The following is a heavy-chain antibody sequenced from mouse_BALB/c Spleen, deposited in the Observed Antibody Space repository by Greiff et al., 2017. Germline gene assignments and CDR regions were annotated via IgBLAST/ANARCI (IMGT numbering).Heavy chain of an antibody. CDR2: ISYSGST. CDR1: GYSITSDYA. V-gene: IGHV3-2*02. D-gene: IGHD2-3*01. CDR3: AREGYDGYLYYYAMDY. J-gene: IGHJ4*01. Sequence: EVQLQQSGPGLVKPSQSLSLTCTVTGYSITSDYAWNWIRQFPGNKLEWMGYISYSGSTSYNPSLKSRISITRDTSKNQFFLQLNSVTTEDTATYYCAREGYDGYLYYYAMDYWGQGTSVTVSS.